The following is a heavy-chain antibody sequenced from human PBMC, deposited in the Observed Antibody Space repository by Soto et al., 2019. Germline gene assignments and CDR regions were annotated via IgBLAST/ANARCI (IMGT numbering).Heavy chain of an antibody. Sequence: ASVKVSCKASGGTFSSYAISWVRQAPGQGLEWMGGIIPILGIANYAQKFQGRVTITADKSTSTAYMELSSLRSEDTAVYYCARAEVVVIAADYYSYGMDVWGQGTTVTVSS. D-gene: IGHD3-22*01. CDR1: GGTFSSYA. CDR3: ARAEVVVIAADYYSYGMDV. CDR2: IIPILGIA. V-gene: IGHV1-69*10. J-gene: IGHJ6*02.